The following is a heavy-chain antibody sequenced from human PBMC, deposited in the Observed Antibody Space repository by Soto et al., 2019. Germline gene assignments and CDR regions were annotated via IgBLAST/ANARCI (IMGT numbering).Heavy chain of an antibody. CDR2: ISPDGSNR. V-gene: IGHV3-74*01. J-gene: IGHJ6*02. D-gene: IGHD2-15*01. Sequence: GWSLRLSWAASGFTFSTYWMNWVRQTPGKGLMWVSRISPDGSNRGYADSVEGRFTVSRDNAKNTLYLQMNSLRAEDTAVYYCARYCSGSRCFQYPHYQGMDVWGRGTTVTVSS. CDR3: ARYCSGSRCFQYPHYQGMDV. CDR1: GFTFSTYW.